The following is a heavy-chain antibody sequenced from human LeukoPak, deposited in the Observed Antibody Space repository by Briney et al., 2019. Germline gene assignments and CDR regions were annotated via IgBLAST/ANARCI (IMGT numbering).Heavy chain of an antibody. V-gene: IGHV3-53*01. CDR1: GFTVSSNY. CDR2: IYSGGST. D-gene: IGHD2/OR15-2a*01. J-gene: IGHJ5*02. CDR3: ARDLFQKGNWFDP. Sequence: SGGSLRLSCAASGFTVSSNYMSWVRQAPGKGLEWVSVIYSGGSTYYSDSVKGRFTISRDNAKNSLYLQMNSLRAEDTAVYYCARDLFQKGNWFDPWGQGTLVTVSS.